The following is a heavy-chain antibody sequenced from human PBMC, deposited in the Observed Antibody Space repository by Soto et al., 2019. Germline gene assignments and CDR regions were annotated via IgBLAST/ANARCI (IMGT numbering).Heavy chain of an antibody. V-gene: IGHV4-30-2*01. CDR1: GGSISSGGYS. Sequence: PSETLSLTCAVSGGSISSGGYSWSWIRQPPGKGLEWIGYIYHSGSTYYNPSLKSRVTISVDRSKNQFSLKLSSVTAADTAVYYCARGRYCSGGSCYINWFDLWGQGTLVTVSS. D-gene: IGHD2-15*01. CDR3: ARGRYCSGGSCYINWFDL. CDR2: IYHSGST. J-gene: IGHJ5*02.